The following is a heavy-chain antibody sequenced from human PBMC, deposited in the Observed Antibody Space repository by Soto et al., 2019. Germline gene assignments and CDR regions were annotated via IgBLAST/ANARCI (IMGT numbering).Heavy chain of an antibody. D-gene: IGHD2-21*02. J-gene: IGHJ4*02. CDR2: INPNTGGT. CDR1: GYTFTKYY. Sequence: ASVKVSCKASGYTFTKYYVLWVRQAPGQGLEWAGRINPNTGGTNYAQKFQDRVTMTRDTSITTAYMELSRLRSDDTAVYYCARQLAYCGGDCYTEPIDYWGQGTQVTVSS. V-gene: IGHV1-2*06. CDR3: ARQLAYCGGDCYTEPIDY.